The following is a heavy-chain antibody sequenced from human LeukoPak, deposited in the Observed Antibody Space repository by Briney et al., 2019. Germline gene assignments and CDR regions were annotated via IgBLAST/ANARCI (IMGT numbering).Heavy chain of an antibody. V-gene: IGHV1-8*03. CDR1: GYTFTNYD. CDR2: FNPNSGNT. CDR3: ARSFGEDY. Sequence: ASVKVSCKASGYTFTNYDINWVRQATGQGLEWIGWFNPNSGNTGYAQKFQDRVTISIDTSINTAYMELNSLKSEDTGMYYCARSFGEDYWGQGTLVTVSS. D-gene: IGHD3-16*01. J-gene: IGHJ4*02.